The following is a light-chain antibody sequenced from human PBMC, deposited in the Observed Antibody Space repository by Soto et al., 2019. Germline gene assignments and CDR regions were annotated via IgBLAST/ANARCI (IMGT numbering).Light chain of an antibody. V-gene: IGLV2-14*01. CDR3: TSYTSSSTLLV. CDR1: SSDVGGYNY. J-gene: IGLJ2*01. Sequence: QSALTQPASASGSPGQSITISCTGTSSDVGGYNYVSWYQQHPGKAPKLMIYEVNNRPSGVSDRFSGSKSGNTASLTISGLQAEDEADYYCTSYTSSSTLLVFGTGTKLTVL. CDR2: EVN.